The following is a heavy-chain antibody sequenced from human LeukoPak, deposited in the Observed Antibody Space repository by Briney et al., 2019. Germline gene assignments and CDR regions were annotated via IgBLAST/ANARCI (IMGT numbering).Heavy chain of an antibody. D-gene: IGHD2-21*02. J-gene: IGHJ5*02. CDR2: IYPGDSDT. V-gene: IGHV5-51*01. Sequence: GESLKISCKGSGYRFTNYWIGWVRDMPGRGLEWMGIIYPGDSDTRYSPSFEGQVTLSADKSISTAYLQWSSLKAADTAMYYCARPDCSGDCPWGQGTLVTVSS. CDR3: ARPDCSGDCP. CDR1: GYRFTNYW.